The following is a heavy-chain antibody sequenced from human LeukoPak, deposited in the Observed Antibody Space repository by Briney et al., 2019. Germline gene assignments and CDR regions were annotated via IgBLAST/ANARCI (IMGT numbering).Heavy chain of an antibody. Sequence: ASVKVSCMASGYTFTTYYIHWVRQAPGQGLEWMGIINPSGGSPSYAQKFQGRVTMTRDTSTTTVYMELSSLRPEDTAVYYCARGLGSGSYYGYWGQGTLVTVSS. CDR1: GYTFTTYY. V-gene: IGHV1-46*01. J-gene: IGHJ4*02. CDR3: ARGLGSGSYYGY. CDR2: INPSGGSP. D-gene: IGHD3-10*01.